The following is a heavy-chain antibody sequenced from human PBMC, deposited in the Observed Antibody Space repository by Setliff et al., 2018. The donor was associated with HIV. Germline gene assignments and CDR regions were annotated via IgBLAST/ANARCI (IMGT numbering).Heavy chain of an antibody. CDR1: GGTFSTYS. D-gene: IGHD4-17*01. J-gene: IGHJ6*03. Sequence: ASVKVSCKASGGTFSTYSMNWVRQAPGQGLEWMGWISAYNGNTNYAQKLQGRVTTTTDTSTSTAYMELRSLRSDDTAVYYCARTDYGGPGYMDVWGKGTTVTVSS. CDR2: ISAYNGNT. V-gene: IGHV1-18*01. CDR3: ARTDYGGPGYMDV.